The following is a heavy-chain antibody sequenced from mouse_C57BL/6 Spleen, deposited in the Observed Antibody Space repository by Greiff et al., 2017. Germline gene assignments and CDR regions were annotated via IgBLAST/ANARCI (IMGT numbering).Heavy chain of an antibody. CDR3: ASSRDYYGIGAMGY. D-gene: IGHD1-1*01. Sequence: QVQLQQSGAELVKPGASVKLSCKASGYTFTSYWMHWVKQRPGQGLEWIGMIHPNSGSTNYNEKFKSKATLTVDKSSSTAYLQLSSLTSEDSAVYFCASSRDYYGIGAMGYWGQGTSVTVSS. CDR2: IHPNSGST. CDR1: GYTFTSYW. V-gene: IGHV1-64*01. J-gene: IGHJ4*01.